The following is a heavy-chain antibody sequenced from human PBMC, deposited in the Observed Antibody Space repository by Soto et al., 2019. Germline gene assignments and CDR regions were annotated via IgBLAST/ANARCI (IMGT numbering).Heavy chain of an antibody. D-gene: IGHD3-10*01. CDR2: IIPIFGTA. CDR1: GGTFSSYA. CDR3: ATDAPHYYGSGSYYKKGDLFDP. J-gene: IGHJ5*02. V-gene: IGHV1-69*13. Sequence: GASVKVSCKASGGTFSSYAISWVRQAPGQGLEWMGGIIPIFGTANYAQKFQGRVTITADESTSTAYMELSSLRSEDTAVYYCATDAPHYYGSGSYYKKGDLFDPWGQGTLVTVSS.